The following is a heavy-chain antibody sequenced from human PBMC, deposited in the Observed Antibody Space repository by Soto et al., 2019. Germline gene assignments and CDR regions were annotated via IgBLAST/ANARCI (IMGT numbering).Heavy chain of an antibody. D-gene: IGHD3-10*01. Sequence: QVQLVQSGAEVKKPGASVKVSCKTSGYSFTTNGITWVRQAPGQGLEWIGWINTDNGDTKYAQKFQGRVTMTTDTSTSTAYMELRSLRSDDTAVYYCARRGVLPDYWGQGSLVTVFS. CDR3: ARRGVLPDY. V-gene: IGHV1-18*01. CDR2: INTDNGDT. CDR1: GYSFTTNG. J-gene: IGHJ4*02.